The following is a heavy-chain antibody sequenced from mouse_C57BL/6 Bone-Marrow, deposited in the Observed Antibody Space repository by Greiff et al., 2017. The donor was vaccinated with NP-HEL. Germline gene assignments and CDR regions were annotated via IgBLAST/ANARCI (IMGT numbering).Heavy chain of an antibody. CDR1: GFTFSDYG. Sequence: EVKVVESGGGSVKPGGSLKLSCAASGFTFSDYGMHWVRQAPEKGLEWVAYISSGSSTIYYADTVKGRFTISRDNAKNTLFLQMTSLRSEDTAMYYCARNYGSSDAGYYYAMDYWGQGTSVTVSS. CDR2: ISSGSSTI. V-gene: IGHV5-17*01. CDR3: ARNYGSSDAGYYYAMDY. J-gene: IGHJ4*01. D-gene: IGHD1-1*01.